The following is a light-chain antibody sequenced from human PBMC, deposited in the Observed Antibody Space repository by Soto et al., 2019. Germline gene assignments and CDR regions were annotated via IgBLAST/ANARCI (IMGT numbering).Light chain of an antibody. CDR3: QSYDSSLSGYV. CDR1: SSNIGAGYD. CDR2: GDI. V-gene: IGLV1-40*01. J-gene: IGLJ3*02. Sequence: QSALTQPPSVSGAPGQRVTISCTGSSSNIGAGYDVHWYQQFPGTAPKLLIYGDINRPSGVPDRFSGSKSGSSASLAITGLQAEDEADYYCQSYDSSLSGYVFGGGTKVTVL.